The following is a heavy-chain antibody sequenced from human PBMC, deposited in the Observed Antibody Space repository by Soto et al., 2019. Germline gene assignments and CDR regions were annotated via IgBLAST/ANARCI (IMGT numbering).Heavy chain of an antibody. J-gene: IGHJ4*02. Sequence: PSETLSLTCSVSGGSIRGYYWTWIRQPPGKGLEWIGYTYYRGTTKYNPSLNSRVSISADSSQNQISLKLSSVTAADTAVYFCAREVASYGSTYFDYWGPGTLVTVSS. CDR2: TYYRGTT. CDR1: GGSIRGYY. V-gene: IGHV4-59*12. D-gene: IGHD3-16*01. CDR3: AREVASYGSTYFDY.